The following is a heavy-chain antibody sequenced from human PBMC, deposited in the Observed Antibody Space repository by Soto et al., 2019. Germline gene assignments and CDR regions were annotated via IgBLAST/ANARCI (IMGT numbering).Heavy chain of an antibody. J-gene: IGHJ6*02. D-gene: IGHD3-3*01. CDR1: GYTFTSYD. CDR3: ARQYYDFWSGYNYGMDV. Sequence: QVQLVQSGAEVKKPGASVKVSCKASGYTFTSYDINWVRQATGQGLEWMGWMNPHNGNTGYAQKFQGRVTMTRNTSISTAYMELSSLRSEDTAVYYCARQYYDFWSGYNYGMDVWGQGTTVTVSS. V-gene: IGHV1-8*01. CDR2: MNPHNGNT.